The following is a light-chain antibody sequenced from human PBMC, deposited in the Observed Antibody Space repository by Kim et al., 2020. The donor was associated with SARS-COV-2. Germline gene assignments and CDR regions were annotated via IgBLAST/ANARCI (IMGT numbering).Light chain of an antibody. CDR1: KLGDKY. V-gene: IGLV3-1*01. Sequence: SYELTQPPSVSVSPGQTASITCSGYKLGDKYVSWYQQKPGQSPVVVIYQDNQRPSGLPERFSGSNSGNTATLTISGTQAMDEADYYFQAWDSSTHNYV. J-gene: IGLJ1*01. CDR2: QDN. CDR3: QAWDSSTHNYV.